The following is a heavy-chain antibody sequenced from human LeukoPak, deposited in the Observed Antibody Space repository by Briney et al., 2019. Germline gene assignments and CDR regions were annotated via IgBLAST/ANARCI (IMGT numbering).Heavy chain of an antibody. V-gene: IGHV1-2*02. D-gene: IGHD6-19*01. CDR3: ARGGAVAASHYYYYMDV. J-gene: IGHJ6*03. CDR1: GYTFTSYY. Sequence: ASVKVSCKASGYTFTSYYMHWVRQAPGQGLEWMGWINPNSGGTNYAQKFQGRVTMTRDTSISTAYMELSRLRSDDTAVYYCARGGAVAASHYYYYMDVWGKGTTVTVSS. CDR2: INPNSGGT.